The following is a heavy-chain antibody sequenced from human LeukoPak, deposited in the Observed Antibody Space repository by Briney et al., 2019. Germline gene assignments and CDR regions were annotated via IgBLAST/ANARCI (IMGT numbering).Heavy chain of an antibody. V-gene: IGHV3-23*01. CDR3: ARDLDIVVVVAANPIDY. J-gene: IGHJ4*02. CDR1: GFTFSSYG. CDR2: ISGSGGST. Sequence: GGSLRLSCAASGFTFSSYGMSWVRQAPGKGLEWVSAISGSGGSTYYADSVKGRFTISRDNAKNSLYLQMNSLRAEGTAVYYCARDLDIVVVVAANPIDYWGQGTLVTVSS. D-gene: IGHD2-15*01.